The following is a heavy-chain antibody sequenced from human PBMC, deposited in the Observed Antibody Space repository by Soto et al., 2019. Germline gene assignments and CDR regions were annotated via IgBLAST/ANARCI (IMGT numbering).Heavy chain of an antibody. Sequence: EVQLVESGGGLVQHGGSLRLSCAASGFTVSSNYMSWVRQAPGKGLEWVSVIYSGGSAYYADSVKGRFTISRDNSKNTLYLQMNSLRAEDTAVYYCARHGYSYGGGYFDYWGQGTLVTVSS. CDR3: ARHGYSYGGGYFDY. V-gene: IGHV3-66*04. J-gene: IGHJ4*02. D-gene: IGHD5-18*01. CDR1: GFTVSSNY. CDR2: IYSGGSA.